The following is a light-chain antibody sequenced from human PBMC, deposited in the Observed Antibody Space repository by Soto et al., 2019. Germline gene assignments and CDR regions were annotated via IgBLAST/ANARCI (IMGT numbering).Light chain of an antibody. CDR1: QAIRND. Sequence: DIQMTHSPSSLSASVGDRVTITCRASQAIRNDLAWYQQKPGRAPKRLIYGSSRLQSGVPSRFSGSGSGTEFTLTISSLQPEDFATYYCLQHNVFPRTFGQGTKVDIK. CDR3: LQHNVFPRT. V-gene: IGKV1-17*01. J-gene: IGKJ1*01. CDR2: GSS.